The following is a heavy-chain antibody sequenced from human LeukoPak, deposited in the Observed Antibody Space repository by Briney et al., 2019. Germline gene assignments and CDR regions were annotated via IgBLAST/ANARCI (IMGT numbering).Heavy chain of an antibody. D-gene: IGHD5-18*01. CDR1: GYTFTSYG. V-gene: IGHV1-18*01. Sequence: ASVKVSCTASGYTFTSYGISWVRQAPGQGLEWMGWISAYNGNTNYAQKLQGRVTMTTDTSTSTAYMELRSLRSDDTAVYYCARVGSYGRFAEYFQHWGQGTLVTVSS. CDR2: ISAYNGNT. CDR3: ARVGSYGRFAEYFQH. J-gene: IGHJ1*01.